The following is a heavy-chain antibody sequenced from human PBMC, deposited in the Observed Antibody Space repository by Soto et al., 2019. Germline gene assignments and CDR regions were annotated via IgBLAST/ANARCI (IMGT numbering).Heavy chain of an antibody. CDR2: IWHDGSNK. D-gene: IGHD3-10*01. V-gene: IGHV3-33*01. J-gene: IGHJ6*03. Sequence: QVQLVESGGGVVQPGRALRRSCAASGFTFSSYGIHWVRQAPGKGLEWVAVIWHDGSNKYYADSVKGRFTISRDDSKNTVYLQINSLRAEDTAVYYCARSYNRGGRLYSYIDVWGKGTTVTVSS. CDR1: GFTFSSYG. CDR3: ARSYNRGGRLYSYIDV.